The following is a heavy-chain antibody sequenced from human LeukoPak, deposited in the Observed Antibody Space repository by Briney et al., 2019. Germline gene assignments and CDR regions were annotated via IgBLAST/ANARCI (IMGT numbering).Heavy chain of an antibody. D-gene: IGHD5-18*01. CDR3: ASGGYSYGSVDY. J-gene: IGHJ4*02. CDR1: GGSISSHY. Sequence: SETLSLTCTVSGGSISSHYWSWIRQPPGKGLEWIGYIYYSGSTNYNPSLKSRVTISVDTSKNQFSLELSSVTAADTAVYYCASGGYSYGSVDYWGQGTLVTVSS. V-gene: IGHV4-59*11. CDR2: IYYSGST.